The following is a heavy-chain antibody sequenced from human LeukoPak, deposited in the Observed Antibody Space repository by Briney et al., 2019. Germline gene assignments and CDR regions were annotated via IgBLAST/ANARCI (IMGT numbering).Heavy chain of an antibody. CDR1: GGSISSYY. J-gene: IGHJ4*02. Sequence: SEALSLSCTVSGGSISSYYWSWIRQPAGRGLEWIGRIYTSGTTHYNPSLKSRVTMSVDTSKNQFSLKLSSVTAADTAVYYCARLSTVTTSFDYWGQGTLVTVSS. D-gene: IGHD4-17*01. V-gene: IGHV4-4*07. CDR3: ARLSTVTTSFDY. CDR2: IYTSGTT.